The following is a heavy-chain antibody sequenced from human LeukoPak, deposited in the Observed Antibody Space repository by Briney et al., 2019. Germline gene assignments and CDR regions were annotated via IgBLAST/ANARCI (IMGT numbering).Heavy chain of an antibody. CDR2: ISSSSSYI. CDR3: ARDATAMALTDYYYYMDV. D-gene: IGHD5-18*01. Sequence: GGSLRLSCAASGFTFSSYSMNWVRQAPGKGLEWGSSISSSSSYIYYADSVKGRFTISRDNAKNSLYLQMNSPRAEDTAVYYCARDATAMALTDYYYYMDVWGKGTTVTVSS. V-gene: IGHV3-21*01. CDR1: GFTFSSYS. J-gene: IGHJ6*03.